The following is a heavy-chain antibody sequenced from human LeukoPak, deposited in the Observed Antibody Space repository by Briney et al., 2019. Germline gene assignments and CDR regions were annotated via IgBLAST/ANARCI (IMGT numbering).Heavy chain of an antibody. CDR1: GFTFSSYA. V-gene: IGHV3-23*01. D-gene: IGHD4-17*01. J-gene: IGHJ5*02. Sequence: GGSLRLSCAASGFTFSSYAMHWVRQAPGKGLEWVAAIRGSGGSTYYADSVKGRFTISRDNSKNRLFLQMNSLRADDTAVYYCARDPNGDYVGAFWFDPRGQGTLVSV. CDR2: IRGSGGST. CDR3: ARDPNGDYVGAFWFDP.